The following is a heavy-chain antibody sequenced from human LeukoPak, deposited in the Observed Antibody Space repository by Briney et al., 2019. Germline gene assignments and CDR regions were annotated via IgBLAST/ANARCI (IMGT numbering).Heavy chain of an antibody. J-gene: IGHJ6*02. CDR2: VYSGGTT. V-gene: IGHV3-66*01. Sequence: VGSLRLSCGTSGFTDSFNYMSWVRQAPGKGLEWVSGVYSGGTTYYADSVKGRFTISSDNSKNTLYLQMNSLRAEDTAVYYCARDYCSGGSCYSVDYYYYYGMDAWGQGTTVTVSS. CDR1: GFTDSFNY. D-gene: IGHD2-15*01. CDR3: ARDYCSGGSCYSVDYYYYYGMDA.